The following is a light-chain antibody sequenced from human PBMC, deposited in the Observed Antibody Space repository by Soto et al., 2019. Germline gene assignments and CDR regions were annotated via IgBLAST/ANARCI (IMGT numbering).Light chain of an antibody. CDR1: QGIDDH. CDR3: QKCKVATCT. Sequence: DIQMTQSPSSLSASVGDRVTITCRASQGIDDHLAWFQQKPGKAPNLLIYAASTLQSGVPSRFTGSGSGTDFTLTISSLQHEDAPIYYCQKCKVATCTCGGGTKADSK. CDR2: AAS. J-gene: IGKJ4*01. V-gene: IGKV1-27*01.